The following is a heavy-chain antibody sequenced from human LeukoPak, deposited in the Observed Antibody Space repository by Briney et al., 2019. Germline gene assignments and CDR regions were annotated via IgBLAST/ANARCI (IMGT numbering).Heavy chain of an antibody. Sequence: GGSLRLSCAASGFTFSDYYMSWIRQAPGKGLEWVSYISSSGSTIYYADSVKGRFTISRDNAKDSFYLQMNSLRAEDTAVYYCARDRAYSSSSGDYWGQGTLVTVSS. CDR2: ISSSGSTI. V-gene: IGHV3-11*01. D-gene: IGHD6-6*01. CDR1: GFTFSDYY. CDR3: ARDRAYSSSSGDY. J-gene: IGHJ4*02.